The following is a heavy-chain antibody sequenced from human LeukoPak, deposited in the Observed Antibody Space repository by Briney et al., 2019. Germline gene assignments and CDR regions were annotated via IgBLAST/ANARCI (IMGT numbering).Heavy chain of an antibody. CDR1: GYTFTDYY. V-gene: IGHV1-2*02. J-gene: IGHJ5*02. CDR2: INPNSGGT. CDR3: ARDAANWGSPFDP. D-gene: IGHD7-27*01. Sequence: ASVKVSCKASGYTFTDYYMNWVRQAPGQGLEWIGWINPNSGGTKYAQKFQGRVTMTRDTSISTAYMELSRLRSDDTAVYYCARDAANWGSPFDPWGQGTLVTVSS.